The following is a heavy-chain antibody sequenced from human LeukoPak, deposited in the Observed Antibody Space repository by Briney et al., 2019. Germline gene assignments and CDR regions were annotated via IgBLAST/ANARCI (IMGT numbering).Heavy chain of an antibody. J-gene: IGHJ4*02. Sequence: PGGSLRLSCAASGFTFSSYGMNWVRQAPGKGLEWVSSITSSSTSMYYADSVKGRFTISRDNAKNSLYLQMISLRAEDTAVYYCARGVVHFDWLLTPYFDYWGQGTLVTVSS. CDR1: GFTFSSYG. V-gene: IGHV3-21*01. CDR2: ITSSSTSM. D-gene: IGHD3-9*01. CDR3: ARGVVHFDWLLTPYFDY.